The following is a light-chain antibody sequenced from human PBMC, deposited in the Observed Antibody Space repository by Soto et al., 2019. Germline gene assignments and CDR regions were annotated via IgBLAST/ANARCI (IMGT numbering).Light chain of an antibody. CDR1: RTVSTN. J-gene: IGKJ3*01. Sequence: DIVMTQSPATLSVSPGERATLSCRASRTVSTNLAWYQQKPGQAPSLLIYYTSTRATGIPARFSGSGSGKEFTLTISSLQSEDFAVYYCQQYNNWPPGATFGPGTKVEIK. V-gene: IGKV3-15*01. CDR2: YTS. CDR3: QQYNNWPPGAT.